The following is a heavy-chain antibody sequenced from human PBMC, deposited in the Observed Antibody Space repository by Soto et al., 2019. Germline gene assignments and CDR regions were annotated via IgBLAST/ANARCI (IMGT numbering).Heavy chain of an antibody. CDR1: GYSFTSYW. CDR2: IYPGVSDT. CDR3: ARGVWNYAPHFDY. J-gene: IGHJ4*02. Sequence: PVESLKISCKGSGYSFTSYWIGWVSQMPGKGLEWMGIIYPGVSDTRYSPSFQGQVTISADKSISTAYLQWSSLKASDTAMYYCARGVWNYAPHFDYWGQGTLVTVSS. V-gene: IGHV5-51*01. D-gene: IGHD1-7*01.